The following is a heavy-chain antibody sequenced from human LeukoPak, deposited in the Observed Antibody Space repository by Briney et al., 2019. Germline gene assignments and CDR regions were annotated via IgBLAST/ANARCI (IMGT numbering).Heavy chain of an antibody. CDR3: TRVMVGATTDY. D-gene: IGHD1-26*01. V-gene: IGHV4-59*01. Sequence: PSETLSLTCTVSGGSITNYYWSWIRQPPGKGLEWIGSIYYSGNTNYSPSLKSRVTISVDTSKNQFSLKLTSVTAADTAVYYCTRVMVGATTDYWGQGTLVTVSS. CDR1: GGSITNYY. J-gene: IGHJ4*02. CDR2: IYYSGNT.